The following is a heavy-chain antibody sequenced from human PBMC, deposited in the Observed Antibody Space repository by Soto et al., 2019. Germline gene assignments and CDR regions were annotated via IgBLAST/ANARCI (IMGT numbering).Heavy chain of an antibody. D-gene: IGHD2-15*01. V-gene: IGHV4-39*01. CDR1: GGSVSSTNYF. CDR3: ARQRVIPATPTNWFDP. Sequence: SETLSLTCTVSGGSVSSTNYFWGWIRQPPGKGLEWIGTIYYNGSTYYNPSLKSRVTLSVDTPKNQFSLKLTSVTASDTAVYYCARQRVIPATPTNWFDPWGQGTLVTSPQ. J-gene: IGHJ5*02. CDR2: IYYNGST.